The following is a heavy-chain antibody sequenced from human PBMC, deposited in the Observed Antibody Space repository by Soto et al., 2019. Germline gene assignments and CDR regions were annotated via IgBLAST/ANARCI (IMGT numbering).Heavy chain of an antibody. J-gene: IGHJ4*02. CDR3: ARRIVVVITTGYYFDY. CDR2: IYYSGST. Sequence: SETLSLTCTVSGGSISSSSYYWGWIRQPPGKGLEWIGSIYYSGSTYYNPSLKSRATISVDTSKNQFSLKLSSVTAADTAVYYCARRIVVVITTGYYFDYWGQGTPVNAPQ. D-gene: IGHD3-22*01. V-gene: IGHV4-39*01. CDR1: GGSISSSSYY.